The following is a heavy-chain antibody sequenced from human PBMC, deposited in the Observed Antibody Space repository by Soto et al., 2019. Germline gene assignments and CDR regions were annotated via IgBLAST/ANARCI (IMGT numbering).Heavy chain of an antibody. CDR1: GASIQNGGYF. J-gene: IGHJ4*02. Sequence: QVQLQESGPGLVRPSQTLSLTCSVSGASIQNGGYFWSWIRQSPGKGLEWIGQILNSGSPYNNPSLGSRVTISADTSMNQFPLALTSVTAADTAMYYCAKGPTAETVDSWGQGILVTASS. V-gene: IGHV4-30-4*01. CDR2: ILNSGSP. CDR3: AKGPTAETVDS.